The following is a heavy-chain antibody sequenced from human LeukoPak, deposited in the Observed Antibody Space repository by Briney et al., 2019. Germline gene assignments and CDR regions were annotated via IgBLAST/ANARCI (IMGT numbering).Heavy chain of an antibody. CDR1: GFTFSSYE. D-gene: IGHD3-22*01. J-gene: IGHJ4*02. V-gene: IGHV3-48*03. CDR2: ISSSGSTI. CDR3: ATRGYYYDSSGYYRY. Sequence: GGSLRLSCAASGFTFSSYEMDWVRQAPGKGLEWVSYISSSGSTIYYADSVKGRFTISRDNAKNSLYLQMNSLRDEDTAVYYCATRGYYYDSSGYYRYWGQGTLVTVSS.